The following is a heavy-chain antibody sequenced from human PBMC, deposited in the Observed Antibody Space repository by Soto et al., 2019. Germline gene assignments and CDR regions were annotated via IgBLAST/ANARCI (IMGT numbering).Heavy chain of an antibody. J-gene: IGHJ4*02. CDR3: AHAYGGRSLF. CDR1: GFSLTTDRVG. Sequence: QITLKESGPPLVKPTQTLTLTCTFSGFSLTTDRVGVGWIRQPPGEALEWLAVIYWDDSKTYRPSLARSLTITSDPSNNQVALTMTNIDSLDTATYYCAHAYGGRSLFWCQGTLFTVSS. CDR2: IYWDDSK. V-gene: IGHV2-5*02. D-gene: IGHD1-26*01.